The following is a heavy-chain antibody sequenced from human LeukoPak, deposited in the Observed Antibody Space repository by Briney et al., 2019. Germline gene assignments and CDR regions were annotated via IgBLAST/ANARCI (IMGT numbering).Heavy chain of an antibody. CDR2: ISYDGSNK. V-gene: IGHV3-30-3*01. CDR1: GFTFSSYA. J-gene: IGHJ5*02. CDR3: AKDCNPGDYYDFWSGYFTGFDP. Sequence: GGSLRLSCAASGFTFSSYAMHWVRQAPGKGLEWVAVISYDGSNKYYADSVKGRFTISRDNSKNTLYLQMNSLRAEDTAVYYCAKDCNPGDYYDFWSGYFTGFDPWGQGTLVTVSS. D-gene: IGHD3-3*01.